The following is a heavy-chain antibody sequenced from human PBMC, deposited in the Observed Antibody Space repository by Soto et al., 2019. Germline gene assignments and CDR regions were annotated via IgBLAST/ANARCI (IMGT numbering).Heavy chain of an antibody. CDR2: INPINGNT. CDR1: GYTFTTYT. J-gene: IGHJ5*02. D-gene: IGHD6-13*01. V-gene: IGHV1-3*01. CDR3: ARGIATGELDP. Sequence: QVQLVQSGAEVKKPGASVMLSCKASGYTFTTYTMNWVRQAPGQRLAWMGWINPINGNTKYSQKFDDRVIITRATSASTAYMELRSQRTEDTSVYYCARGIATGELDPWGQGTLVIVSS.